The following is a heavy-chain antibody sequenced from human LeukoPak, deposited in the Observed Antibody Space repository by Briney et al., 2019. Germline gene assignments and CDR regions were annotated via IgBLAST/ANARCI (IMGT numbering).Heavy chain of an antibody. CDR3: ARADTYYYDSSGYYYAFDI. J-gene: IGHJ3*02. CDR2: IYTSGST. D-gene: IGHD3-22*01. V-gene: IGHV4-4*07. CDR1: GGSISSYY. Sequence: SETLSLTCTVSGGSISSYYWSWIRQPAGKGLEWIGCIYTSGSTNYNPSLKSRVTMSVDTSKNQFSLKLSSVTAADTAVYYCARADTYYYDSSGYYYAFDIWGQGTMVTVSS.